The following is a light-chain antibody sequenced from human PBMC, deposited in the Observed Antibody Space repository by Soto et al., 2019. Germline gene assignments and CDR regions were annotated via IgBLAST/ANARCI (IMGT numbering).Light chain of an antibody. CDR1: SSDVGAYHY. Sequence: QSVLTQPPSASGSPGQSVTISCTGTSSDVGAYHYVSWYQQHPGKAPTLIIYEVSQRPSGVPDRFSGSKSGNTASLTVSGLQADDEADYFCSSYSLSTAYLFGTGTKVTVL. CDR2: EVS. J-gene: IGLJ1*01. CDR3: SSYSLSTAYL. V-gene: IGLV2-8*01.